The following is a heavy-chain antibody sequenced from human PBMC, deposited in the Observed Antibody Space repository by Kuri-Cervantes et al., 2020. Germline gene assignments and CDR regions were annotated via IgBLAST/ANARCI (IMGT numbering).Heavy chain of an antibody. CDR1: GFTFSSYW. J-gene: IGHJ3*01. CDR2: INSDGSST. V-gene: IGHV3-74*01. CDR3: ARRATVTYDAFDL. Sequence: GGSLRLSCAASGFTFSSYWMHWVRQAPGKGLVWVSRINSDGSSTSYVDSVKGRFTISRDNAKNSLYLQMNSLRAEDTAVYYCARRATVTYDAFDLWGQGTMVTVSS. D-gene: IGHD4-17*01.